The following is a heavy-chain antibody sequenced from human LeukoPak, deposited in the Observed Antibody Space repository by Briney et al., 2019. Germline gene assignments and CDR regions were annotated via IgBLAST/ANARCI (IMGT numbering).Heavy chain of an antibody. CDR1: GGSISSYY. D-gene: IGHD3-22*01. V-gene: IGHV4-59*01. CDR2: IYYSGST. J-gene: IGHJ3*02. CDR3: AREPPTYDSSGRDAFDI. Sequence: SETLSLTCTVSGGSISSYYWSWIRQPPGKGLEWIGYIYYSGSTNYNLSLKSRVTISVDTSKNQFSLKLSSVTAADTAVYYCAREPPTYDSSGRDAFDIWGQGTMVTVSS.